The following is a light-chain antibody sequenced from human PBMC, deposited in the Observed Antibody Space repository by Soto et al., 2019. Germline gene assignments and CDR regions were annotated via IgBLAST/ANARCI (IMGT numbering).Light chain of an antibody. Sequence: QSALTQPASVSGSPGQSITISCTGTSSDVGGYDYVSWYQQHPGKAPKLMIYEVSKRPSGVPDRFSGSKSGSAASLTVSGLQAEDEADYYCSSYAGSNIYVFGTGTKLTVL. CDR1: SSDVGGYDY. CDR3: SSYAGSNIYV. V-gene: IGLV2-8*01. J-gene: IGLJ1*01. CDR2: EVS.